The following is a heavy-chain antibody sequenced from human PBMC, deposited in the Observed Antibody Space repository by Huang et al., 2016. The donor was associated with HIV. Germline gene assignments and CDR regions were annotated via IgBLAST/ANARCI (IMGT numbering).Heavy chain of an antibody. J-gene: IGHJ4*02. CDR1: GYTFTSYG. D-gene: IGHD6-19*01. CDR3: ARDRGAVAGTSPGY. CDR2: SSAYKGHT. Sequence: QVQLVQSGAEVKKPGASVKVSCKASGYTFTSYGISWGRQAPGQGLEGMGWSSAYKGHTNYAQKLEGRVTMTTETSTSTAYMELRSLRSDDTAVYYCARDRGAVAGTSPGYWGQGTLVTVSS. V-gene: IGHV1-18*01.